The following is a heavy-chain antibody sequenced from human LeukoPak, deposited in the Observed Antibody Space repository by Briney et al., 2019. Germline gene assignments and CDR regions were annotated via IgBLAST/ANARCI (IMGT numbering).Heavy chain of an antibody. CDR1: GDTFKNFA. J-gene: IGHJ1*01. V-gene: IGHV1-69*13. CDR2: IIFGTA. CDR3: AGARYYYGSQLQY. Sequence: SVKVSCKTSGDTFKNFAISWVRQAPGEGLEWMGGIIFGTASYAQKFQDRVTITADENTSIAYMELRSLRSDDTAIYYCAGARYYYGSQLQYWGQGTLLTVSS. D-gene: IGHD3-10*01.